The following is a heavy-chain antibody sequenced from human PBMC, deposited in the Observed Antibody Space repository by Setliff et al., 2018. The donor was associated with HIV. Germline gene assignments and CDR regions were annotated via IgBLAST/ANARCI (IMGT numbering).Heavy chain of an antibody. CDR3: ASSWSRVPYYGMDV. J-gene: IGHJ6*02. D-gene: IGHD6-13*01. Sequence: GASVKVSCKASGSTFSTYDINWVRQASGQGPEWMGWMNPNSGNTGYAPKLQGRVTMTRNTSISTAYMELSSLRSDDTAVYYCASSWSRVPYYGMDVWGQGTTVTV. V-gene: IGHV1-8*01. CDR2: MNPNSGNT. CDR1: GSTFSTYD.